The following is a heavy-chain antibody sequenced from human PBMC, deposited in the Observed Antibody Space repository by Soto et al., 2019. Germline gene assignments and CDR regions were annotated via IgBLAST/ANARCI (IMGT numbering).Heavy chain of an antibody. CDR1: GFTFSSYW. Sequence: GGSLRLSCAASGFTFSSYWMSWVRQAPGKGLEWVANIKQDGSEKYYVDSVKGRFTISRDNAKNSLYLQMNSLRAEDTAVYYCARAVYGDLSAFDIWGQGTMVTVSS. CDR2: IKQDGSEK. J-gene: IGHJ3*02. V-gene: IGHV3-7*01. D-gene: IGHD4-17*01. CDR3: ARAVYGDLSAFDI.